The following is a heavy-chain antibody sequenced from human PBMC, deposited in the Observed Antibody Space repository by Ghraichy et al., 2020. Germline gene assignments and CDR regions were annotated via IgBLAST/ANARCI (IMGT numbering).Heavy chain of an antibody. J-gene: IGHJ3*01. CDR3: ASVTRTGYYFRHH. Sequence: SETLSLTCTVSGGSISSGGYYWSWIRQHPGKGLEWIGYIYYSGSTYYNPSLKSRVTISVDTSKNQFSLKLSSVTAADTAVYYCASVTRTGYYFRHHWGQGTMVTVSS. D-gene: IGHD3-10*01. CDR2: IYYSGST. V-gene: IGHV4-31*03. CDR1: GGSISSGGYY.